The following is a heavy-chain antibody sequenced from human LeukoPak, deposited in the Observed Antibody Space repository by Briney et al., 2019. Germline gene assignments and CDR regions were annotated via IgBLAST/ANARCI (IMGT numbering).Heavy chain of an antibody. V-gene: IGHV3-7*01. CDR1: GFTFGSSW. CDR3: ARDKFGGTDY. Sequence: PGGSLRLSCAASGFTFGSSWMSWVHQAPGKGLEWVANIKPDGSEKYYVDSVKGRFTISRDNAKNSLYLQMNSLRAEDTAVYYCARDKFGGTDYWGQGTLVTVSS. D-gene: IGHD3-16*01. CDR2: IKPDGSEK. J-gene: IGHJ4*02.